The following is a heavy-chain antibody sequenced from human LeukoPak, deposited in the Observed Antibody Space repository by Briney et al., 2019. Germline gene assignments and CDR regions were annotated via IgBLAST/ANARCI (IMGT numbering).Heavy chain of an antibody. D-gene: IGHD3-3*01. J-gene: IGHJ4*02. CDR2: ISSSGSTI. CDR3: ARDNGSNRGFLVY. CDR1: GFTFSNYA. Sequence: GGSLRLSCAASGFTFSNYAMSWVRQAPGKGLEWVSYISSSGSTIYYADSVKGRFTISRDNAKNSLYLQMNSLRAEDTAVYYCARDNGSNRGFLVYWGQGTLVTVSS. V-gene: IGHV3-11*01.